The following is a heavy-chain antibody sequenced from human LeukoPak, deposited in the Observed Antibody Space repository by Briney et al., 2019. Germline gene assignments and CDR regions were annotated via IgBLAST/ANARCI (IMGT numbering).Heavy chain of an antibody. CDR1: GFIFSNYD. CDR2: ISSGGTTI. J-gene: IGHJ4*02. D-gene: IGHD3-3*01. V-gene: IGHV3-48*01. CDR3: AIGSGRISIFGVPY. Sequence: GGSLRLSGAASGFIFSNYDMNWVRQAPGRGLEWVSDISSGGTTINYADSVKGRFTISRDNAKNSVYLQMNSLRAEDTAMYYCAIGSGRISIFGVPYWGQGTLVTVSS.